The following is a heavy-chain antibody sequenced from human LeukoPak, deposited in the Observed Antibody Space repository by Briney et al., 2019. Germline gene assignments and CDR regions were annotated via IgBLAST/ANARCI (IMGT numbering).Heavy chain of an antibody. CDR3: AKDVSYYYYMDV. CDR1: GFTFDDYA. CDR2: ISWNSGSI. Sequence: GGSLRLSCAASGFTFDDYAMHWVRQAPGKGLEWVSGISWNSGSIGYADSVKGRFTISRDNAKNSLYLQMNSLRAEDTAVYYCAKDVSYYYYMDVWGKGTTVTVSS. V-gene: IGHV3-9*01. J-gene: IGHJ6*03.